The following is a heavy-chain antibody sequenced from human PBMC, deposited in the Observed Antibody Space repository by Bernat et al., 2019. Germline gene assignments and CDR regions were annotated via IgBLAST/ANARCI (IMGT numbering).Heavy chain of an antibody. CDR2: ISGSGGST. CDR1: GFTFSSYA. V-gene: IGHV3-23*01. J-gene: IGHJ4*02. Sequence: EVQLLGSGGGLVQPGGSLRLSCAASGFTFSSYAMSWVRQAPGKGLEWVSAISGSGGSTYYADSVKGRFTISRDNSKNTLYLQMNSLRAEDTAVYYCAKDRWDIVLMVYATYFDYWGQGTLVTVSS. D-gene: IGHD2-8*01. CDR3: AKDRWDIVLMVYATYFDY.